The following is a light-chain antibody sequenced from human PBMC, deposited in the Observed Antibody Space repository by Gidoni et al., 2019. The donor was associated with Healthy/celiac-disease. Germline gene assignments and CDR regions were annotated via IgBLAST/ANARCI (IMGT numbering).Light chain of an antibody. CDR3: AAWDDSLNGHYV. Sequence: QSVLTQPPSASGTPGQRVTISCSGISSNIGSNTVNWYQQLPGPAPKLLIYSNNQRPSGVPDRFSGSKSGTSASLAISGLQSEDEADYYCAAWDDSLNGHYVFGTGTKVTVL. V-gene: IGLV1-44*01. J-gene: IGLJ1*01. CDR1: SSNIGSNT. CDR2: SNN.